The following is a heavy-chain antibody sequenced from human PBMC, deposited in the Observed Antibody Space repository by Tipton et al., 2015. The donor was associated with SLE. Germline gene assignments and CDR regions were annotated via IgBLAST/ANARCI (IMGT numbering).Heavy chain of an antibody. J-gene: IGHJ3*02. V-gene: IGHV3-21*01. Sequence: SLRLSCAASGFTFSSYSMNWVRQAPGKGLEWVSSISSSSSYIYYTDSVKGRFTISRDNAKNSLYLQMNSLRAEDTAVYYCARVKEERDYSNYGTFDIWGQGTMVAVSS. CDR3: ARVKEERDYSNYGTFDI. CDR1: GFTFSSYS. D-gene: IGHD4-11*01. CDR2: ISSSSSYI.